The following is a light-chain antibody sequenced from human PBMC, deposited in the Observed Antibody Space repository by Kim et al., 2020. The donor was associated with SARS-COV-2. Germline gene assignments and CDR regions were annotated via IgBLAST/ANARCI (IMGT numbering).Light chain of an antibody. CDR3: QQLTSSPYT. CDR1: QDIRDS. Sequence: DIQLTQSPSFLSTSVGDRVTITCRASQDIRDSLAWYQQVPGKPPKLLIYGASTLQSGVPSTFSGSGSGTDFTLTISSLQPEDFATYYCQQLTSSPYTFGQGTKLEI. J-gene: IGKJ2*01. CDR2: GAS. V-gene: IGKV1-9*01.